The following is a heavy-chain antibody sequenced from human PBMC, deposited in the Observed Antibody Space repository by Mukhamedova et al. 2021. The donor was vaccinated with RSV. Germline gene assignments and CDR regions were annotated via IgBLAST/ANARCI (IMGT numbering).Heavy chain of an antibody. V-gene: IGHV3-21*01. Sequence: SSSSYIYYADSVKGRFTISRDNAKNSLYLQMNSLRAEDTAVYYCARAPPVGNFDYWGQGTLVTVSS. CDR3: ARAPPVGNFDY. CDR2: SSSSYI. J-gene: IGHJ4*02. D-gene: IGHD2-15*01.